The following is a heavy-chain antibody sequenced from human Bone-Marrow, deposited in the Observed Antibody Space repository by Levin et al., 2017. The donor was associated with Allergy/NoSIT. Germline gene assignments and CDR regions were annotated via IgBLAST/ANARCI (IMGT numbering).Heavy chain of an antibody. D-gene: IGHD2-21*01. CDR1: GFTFSSYW. Sequence: PGGSLRLSCAASGFTFSSYWMHWVRQAPGKGLVWVSLITSDGSTTTYADSVKDRFTVSRDNAKNTLYLQMSSLRADDTAVYYCVRDGEATTPCDYWGRGTLVTVSA. CDR2: ITSDGSTT. V-gene: IGHV3-74*01. CDR3: VRDGEATTPCDY. J-gene: IGHJ4*02.